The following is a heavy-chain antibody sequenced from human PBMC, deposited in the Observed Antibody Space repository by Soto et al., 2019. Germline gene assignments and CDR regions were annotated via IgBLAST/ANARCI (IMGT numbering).Heavy chain of an antibody. V-gene: IGHV1-8*01. D-gene: IGHD2-2*01. CDR3: ARLYCISTSCYRYYYYYYGMDV. CDR2: MNPNSGNT. CDR1: GYTFTSYD. J-gene: IGHJ6*02. Sequence: GASVKVSCKASGYTFTSYDINWVRQATGQGLEWMGWMNPNSGNTGYAQKFQGRVTMTRNTSISTAYMELSSLRSEDTAVYYCARLYCISTSCYRYYYYYYGMDVWGQGTTVTVSS.